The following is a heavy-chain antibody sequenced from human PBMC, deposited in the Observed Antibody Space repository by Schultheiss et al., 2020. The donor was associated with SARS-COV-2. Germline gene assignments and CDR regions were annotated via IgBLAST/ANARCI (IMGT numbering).Heavy chain of an antibody. CDR2: ISYDGSNK. CDR1: GFTFSSYG. D-gene: IGHD6-19*01. Sequence: GESLKISCAASGFTFSSYGMHWVRQAPGKGLEWVAVISYDGSNKYYADSVKGRFTISRENAKNSLYLQMNSLRAGDTAVYYCARGSIAVAGTSYYFDYWGQGTLVTVSS. V-gene: IGHV3-30*03. CDR3: ARGSIAVAGTSYYFDY. J-gene: IGHJ4*02.